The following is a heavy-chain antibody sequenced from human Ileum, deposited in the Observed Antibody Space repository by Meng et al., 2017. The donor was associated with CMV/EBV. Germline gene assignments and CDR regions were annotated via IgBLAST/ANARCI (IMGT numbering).Heavy chain of an antibody. J-gene: IGHJ6*02. CDR3: ARGGEEARNYYDGVEV. D-gene: IGHD2-21*01. V-gene: IGHV4-61*01. CDR1: GGSVSSGNYY. CDR2: IYYSGSN. Sequence: GSLRLSCTVSGGSVSSGNYYWNWIRQPPGLRLEWIGYIYYSGSNNYNPSLKSRVTITVDTPKNQFSLRLSSVTAADPAVYYCARGGEEARNYYDGVEVWGQGTTVTVSS.